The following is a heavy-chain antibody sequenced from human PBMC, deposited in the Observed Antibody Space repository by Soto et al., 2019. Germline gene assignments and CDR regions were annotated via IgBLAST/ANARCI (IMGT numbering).Heavy chain of an antibody. CDR2: MNPNSGNT. CDR3: ARGGVFFFAAPTNPFDY. D-gene: IGHD3-10*01. CDR1: GYTFTSYD. V-gene: IGHV1-8*01. Sequence: ASVKVSCKASGYTFTSYDINWVRQATGQGLEWMGWMNPNSGNTGYAQKFQGRVTMTRNTSISTAYMELSSLRSEDTAVYYCARGGVFFFAAPTNPFDYWVQGTLVTVSS. J-gene: IGHJ4*02.